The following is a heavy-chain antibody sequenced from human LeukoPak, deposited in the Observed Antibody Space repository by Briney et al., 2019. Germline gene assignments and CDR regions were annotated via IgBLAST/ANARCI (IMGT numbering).Heavy chain of an antibody. CDR1: GFTFSSYS. V-gene: IGHV3-48*01. CDR3: ARAPGGSSTGHYMDV. D-gene: IGHD6-6*01. Sequence: PGGSLRPSCAGSGFTFSSYSMNWVRHAPGKGLEWVSYICHTGSITDYADSVKGRFTLSRDNAKNSLYLQMNSLRAEDTAVYYCARAPGGSSTGHYMDVWGKGTTVTVS. CDR2: ICHTGSIT. J-gene: IGHJ6*03.